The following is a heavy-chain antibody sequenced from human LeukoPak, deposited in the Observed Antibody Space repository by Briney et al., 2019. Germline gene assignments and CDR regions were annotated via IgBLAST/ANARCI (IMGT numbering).Heavy chain of an antibody. V-gene: IGHV4-34*01. Sequence: PSETLSLTCAVYGGSFSGYYWSWIRQPPGKGLEWIGEINHNGSTSYNPSLKSRVTISVDTSKNQFSLKLSSVTAADTAVYYCARGRPQVLRYFDWSSSYFDYWGQGTLVTVSS. CDR3: ARGRPQVLRYFDWSSSYFDY. D-gene: IGHD3-9*01. CDR1: GGSFSGYY. CDR2: INHNGST. J-gene: IGHJ4*02.